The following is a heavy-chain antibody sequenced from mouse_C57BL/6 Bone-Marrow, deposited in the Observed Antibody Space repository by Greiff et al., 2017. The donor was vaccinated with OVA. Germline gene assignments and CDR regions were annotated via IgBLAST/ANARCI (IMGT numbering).Heavy chain of an antibody. J-gene: IGHJ4*01. CDR1: GYTFTDYN. CDR2: INPNNGGT. D-gene: IGHD2-5*01. CDR3: AREDYYSNYNAMDY. Sequence: VQLQQSGPELVKPGASVKIPCKASGYTFTDYNMDWVKQSHGKSLEWIGDINPNNGGTIYNQKFKGKATLTVDKSSSTAYMGLRSLTSEDTAVYYCAREDYYSNYNAMDYWGQGTSVTVSS. V-gene: IGHV1-18*01.